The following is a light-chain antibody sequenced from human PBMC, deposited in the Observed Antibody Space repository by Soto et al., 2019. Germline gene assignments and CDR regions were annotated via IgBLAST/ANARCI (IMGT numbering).Light chain of an antibody. Sequence: AIQLTQSPSSLSASVGDRVTITCRASQGISSALAWYQQKPGKAPKLLIYDASRLESGVPSRFSGSGSGTDFTLTISSLQPEDFATYYCQQFNSYPQTFSQGTKLEIK. CDR2: DAS. V-gene: IGKV1-13*02. J-gene: IGKJ2*01. CDR3: QQFNSYPQT. CDR1: QGISSA.